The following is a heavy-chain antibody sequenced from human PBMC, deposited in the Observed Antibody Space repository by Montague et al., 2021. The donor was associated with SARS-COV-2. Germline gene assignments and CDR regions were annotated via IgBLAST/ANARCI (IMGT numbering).Heavy chain of an antibody. J-gene: IGHJ4*02. V-gene: IGHV4-34*01. CDR3: ARWDPQTLTLIGLRGKSASDY. CDR1: GGSLSGYY. Sequence: SETLSLTCAVYGGSLSGYYWTWIRQSPGKGLEWIAEINHSGTTNYNFNPSLRSRVTTSVDTSKSQFSLKLSSVTAADTGVYYCARWDPQTLTLIGLRGKSASDYWGQGTLVTVSS. D-gene: IGHD4-23*01. CDR2: INHSGTT.